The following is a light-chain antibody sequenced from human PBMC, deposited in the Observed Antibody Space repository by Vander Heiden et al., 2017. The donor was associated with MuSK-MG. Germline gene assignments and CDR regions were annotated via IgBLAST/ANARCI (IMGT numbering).Light chain of an antibody. CDR2: KAS. CDR1: QSISSW. V-gene: IGKV1-5*03. Sequence: DIQMTQSPSTLSASVGDRVTITCRASQSISSWLAWYQQKPGKAPKLLIYKASSLESGVPSRFSGSGSGTEFTLTISSLQPDDFATYYYQQYKSYPETFGQGTKLEIK. J-gene: IGKJ2*01. CDR3: QQYKSYPET.